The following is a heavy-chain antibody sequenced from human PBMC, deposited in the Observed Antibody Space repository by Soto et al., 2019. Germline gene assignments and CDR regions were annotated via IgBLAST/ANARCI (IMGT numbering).Heavy chain of an antibody. CDR3: ARGISVIVGVHGDAPDKSSFDY. D-gene: IGHD3-22*01. CDR2: INHTGST. CDR1: VGSFSGHY. J-gene: IGHJ4*02. Sequence: QVQLQQWGAGLLKPSETLSLTCAVYVGSFSGHYWSWIRQPPGKGLEWIGEINHTGSTNQNPSLKRRVSISVDTSKNQFSLKLRSVTAADTAVYYCARGISVIVGVHGDAPDKSSFDYWSQGTLVTVSS. V-gene: IGHV4-34*01.